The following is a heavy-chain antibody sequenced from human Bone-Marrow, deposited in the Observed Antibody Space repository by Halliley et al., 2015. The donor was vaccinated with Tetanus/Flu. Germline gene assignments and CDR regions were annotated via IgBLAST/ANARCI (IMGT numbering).Heavy chain of an antibody. J-gene: IGHJ6*02. V-gene: IGHV3-48*03. Sequence: SLRLSCEASSFTFSSFEMNWVRQAPGMGLEWVSYISSGGLSIYYADSVKGRFAISRDNAKNSLYLQMNSLRAEDTAVYYCARDRQQSRSSTSGMDVWGQGTAVTVSS. CDR3: ARDRQQSRSSTSGMDV. CDR1: SFTFSSFE. D-gene: IGHD6-6*01. CDR2: ISSGGLSI.